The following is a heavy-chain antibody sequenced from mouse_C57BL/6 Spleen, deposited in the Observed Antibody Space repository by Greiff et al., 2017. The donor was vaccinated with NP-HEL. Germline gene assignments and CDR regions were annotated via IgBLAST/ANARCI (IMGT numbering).Heavy chain of an antibody. CDR1: GFSLTSYG. Sequence: VKLVESGPGLVQPSQSLSITCTVSGFSLTSYGVHWVRQSPGKGLEWLGVIWSGGSTDYNAAFISRLSISKDNSKSQVFFKMNSLQADDTAIYYCARNYYSNSAWFAYWGQGTLVTVSA. CDR3: ARNYYSNSAWFAY. V-gene: IGHV2-2*01. CDR2: IWSGGST. J-gene: IGHJ3*01. D-gene: IGHD2-5*01.